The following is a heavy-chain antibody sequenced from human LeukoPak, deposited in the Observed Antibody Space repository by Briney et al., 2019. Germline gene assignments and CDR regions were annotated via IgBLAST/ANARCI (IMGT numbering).Heavy chain of an antibody. CDR3: AREVTTGISPDGYYYYYYMDV. Sequence: SVKVSCKASGGTFSSYAISWVRQAPGQGLEWMGGIIPIFGTANYAQKFQGRVTITADESTSTAYMELSSLRSEDTAVYYCAREVTTGISPDGYYYYYYMDVWGKGTTVTVSS. CDR1: GGTFSSYA. J-gene: IGHJ6*03. D-gene: IGHD4-11*01. V-gene: IGHV1-69*13. CDR2: IIPIFGTA.